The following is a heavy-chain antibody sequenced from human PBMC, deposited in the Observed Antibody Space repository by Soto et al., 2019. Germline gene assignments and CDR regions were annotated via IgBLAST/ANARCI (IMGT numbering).Heavy chain of an antibody. D-gene: IGHD2-8*01. Sequence: EVQLLESGGGLVQPGGSLRLSCAASGFTFSTYAMNWVRQAPGKGLEWVSAITTSGGNTYYADSVKGRFTISRDNSKNTLFLEMNSLRAEDPAVYLCAQVPCTNGGSYPSAYYHMDVWGRGTRVTVSS. V-gene: IGHV3-23*01. CDR3: AQVPCTNGGSYPSAYYHMDV. CDR1: GFTFSTYA. J-gene: IGHJ6*03. CDR2: ITTSGGNT.